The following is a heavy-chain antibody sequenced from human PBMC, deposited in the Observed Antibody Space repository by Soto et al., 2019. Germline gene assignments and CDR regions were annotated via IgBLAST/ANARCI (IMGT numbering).Heavy chain of an antibody. D-gene: IGHD2-21*02. V-gene: IGHV4-4*02. CDR1: GGTVASSDC. Sequence: SETLSLTCGVSGGTVASSDCWSWVRRSPGRGLEWIGNVYHTGDTNFNPSLQSRVTFSVDKSNNQFSLRLTSVTAADTAVYFCAREIVTAGGNNYFDPWGPGTLVTVSS. CDR3: AREIVTAGGNNYFDP. CDR2: VYHTGDT. J-gene: IGHJ5*02.